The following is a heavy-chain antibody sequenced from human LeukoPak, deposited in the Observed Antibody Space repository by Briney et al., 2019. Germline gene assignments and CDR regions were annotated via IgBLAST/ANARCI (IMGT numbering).Heavy chain of an antibody. V-gene: IGHV3-30*02. CDR3: ARAVSSASPASDI. Sequence: PGGSLRLSCAASGFTFRSYVMHWVRQAPGKGLEWVAFIRYDGSNNDYADSVKGRFTISRDNSKNTLYLQMNILRAEDTAVYYCARAVSSASPASDIWGQGTMVTVS. CDR2: IRYDGSNN. D-gene: IGHD6-19*01. J-gene: IGHJ3*02. CDR1: GFTFRSYV.